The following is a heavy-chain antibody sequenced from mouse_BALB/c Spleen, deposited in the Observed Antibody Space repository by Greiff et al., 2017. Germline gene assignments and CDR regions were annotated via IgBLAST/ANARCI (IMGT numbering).Heavy chain of an antibody. D-gene: IGHD3-3*01. CDR2: INPSTGYT. CDR3: AREGTWAWFAY. CDR1: GYTFTSYW. J-gene: IGHJ3*01. Sequence: QVQLKESGAELAKPGASVKMSCKASGYTFTSYWMHWVKQRPGQGLEWIGYINPSTGYTEYNQKFKDKATLTADKSSSTAYMQLSSLTSEDSAVYYCAREGTWAWFAYWGQGTLVTVSA. V-gene: IGHV1-7*01.